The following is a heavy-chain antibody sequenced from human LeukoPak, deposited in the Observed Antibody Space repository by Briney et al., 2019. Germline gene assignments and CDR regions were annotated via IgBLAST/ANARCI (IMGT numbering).Heavy chain of an antibody. D-gene: IGHD4-17*01. CDR3: AKDRRDYGYIDY. J-gene: IGHJ4*02. CDR2: IWYDGSNK. Sequence: GRSLRLSCAASGFIFSTYGMHWVRQAPGKGLEWVGVIWYDGSNKKYAESVKGRFTISRDNSKNTLYLQMNSLRAEDTAVYYCAKDRRDYGYIDYWGQGTLVTVSS. CDR1: GFIFSTYG. V-gene: IGHV3-33*06.